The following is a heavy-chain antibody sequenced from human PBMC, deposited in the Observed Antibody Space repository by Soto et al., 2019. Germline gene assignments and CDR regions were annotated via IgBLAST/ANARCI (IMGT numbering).Heavy chain of an antibody. CDR3: ATSVAIYAFDV. J-gene: IGHJ3*01. CDR2: ISGNGGST. V-gene: IGHV3-64*01. Sequence: GGSLRLSCAASGFSFSSYVMHWVRQAPGKGLEDVSAISGNGGSTYYASSVKGRFTISRDNSKNMLYLTLGSLRVEDMAVYYCATSVAIYAFDVWGQGTMVTVSS. D-gene: IGHD5-12*01. CDR1: GFSFSSYV.